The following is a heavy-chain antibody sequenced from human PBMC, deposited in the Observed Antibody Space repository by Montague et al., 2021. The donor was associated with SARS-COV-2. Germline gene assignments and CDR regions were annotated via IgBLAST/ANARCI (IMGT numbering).Heavy chain of an antibody. CDR1: GFTFSSYD. J-gene: IGHJ4*02. Sequence: SLRLSCSASGFTFSSYDINWVRQAPGKGLEWVSYISSSGSTIYYXDSVKGRFTISRDNAKNPLYLQMNSLRAEDTAVYYCASRAPTRIVLMVYAIGGYFDYWGQGTLVTVSS. V-gene: IGHV3-48*03. CDR2: ISSSGSTI. CDR3: ASRAPTRIVLMVYAIGGYFDY. D-gene: IGHD2-8*01.